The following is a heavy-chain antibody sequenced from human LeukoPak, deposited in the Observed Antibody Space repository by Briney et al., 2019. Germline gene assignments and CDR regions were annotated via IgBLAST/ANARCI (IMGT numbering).Heavy chain of an antibody. J-gene: IGHJ4*02. CDR1: GFTFEDYG. CDR3: ARGDGGDY. V-gene: IGHV3-20*01. Sequence: GGSLRLSCAASGFTFEDYGMSWVRQAPGKGLEWVSGINRKHGSTGYADSVQGRFTISRDNAKSSLYLQMDSLRAEDTAVYHCARGDGGDYWGQGILVTVSS. D-gene: IGHD3-16*01. CDR2: INRKHGST.